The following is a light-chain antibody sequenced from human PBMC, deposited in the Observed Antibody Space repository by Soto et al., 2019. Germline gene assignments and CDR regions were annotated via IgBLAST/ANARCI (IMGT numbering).Light chain of an antibody. V-gene: IGKV3-20*01. CDR3: HQYASAPLT. CDR1: QSVGNNF. J-gene: IGKJ4*01. CDR2: HAS. Sequence: EIVLTQSPGTLSLSPGERAALSCRASQSVGNNFLGWYQQKPGQSPRLLIYHASNRATGIPDRFSGTASGTDFTLTISRLEHEDCAVYFCHQYASAPLTFGGGNKVEIK.